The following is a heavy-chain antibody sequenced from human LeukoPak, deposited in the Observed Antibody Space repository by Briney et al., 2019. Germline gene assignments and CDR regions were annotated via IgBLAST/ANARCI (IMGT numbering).Heavy chain of an antibody. D-gene: IGHD3-9*01. J-gene: IGHJ4*02. V-gene: IGHV4-59*01. CDR1: GGSLSSYY. Sequence: SETLSLTCTVSGGSLSSYYWSWLRQPPGKGLEWIGYNYYSGSTNYNPSLKSRVTISVDTSKNQFSLKLSSVTAADTAVYYCARDYRGLRYFDWPIPFDYWGQGTLVTVSS. CDR2: NYYSGST. CDR3: ARDYRGLRYFDWPIPFDY.